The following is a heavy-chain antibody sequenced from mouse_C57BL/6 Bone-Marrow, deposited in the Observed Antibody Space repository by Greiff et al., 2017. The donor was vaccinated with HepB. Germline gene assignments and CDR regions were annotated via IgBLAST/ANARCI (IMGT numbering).Heavy chain of an antibody. CDR1: GFTFSDYY. D-gene: IGHD1-1*01. CDR2: ISNGGGST. V-gene: IGHV5-12*01. J-gene: IGHJ4*01. CDR3: ARRYGSFFMDY. Sequence: DVKLVESGGGLVQPGGSLKLSCAASGFTFSDYYMYWVRQTPEKRLEWVAYISNGGGSTYYPDTVKGRFTISRDNAKNTLYLQMSRLKSEDTAMYYCARRYGSFFMDYWGQGTSVTVSS.